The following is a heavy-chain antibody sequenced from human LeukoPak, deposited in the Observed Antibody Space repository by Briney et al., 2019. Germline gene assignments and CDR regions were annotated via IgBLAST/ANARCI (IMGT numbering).Heavy chain of an antibody. Sequence: AGGSLRLSCAASGFTLSRYDMHWVRQATGEGLEWVSGIGTAGDIYYLGSVKGRFTLSREDAKNSLYLQMNNLRAGDTAVYYCARGASTGFDPWGQGTLVTVSS. J-gene: IGHJ5*02. D-gene: IGHD1-1*01. CDR3: ARGASTGFDP. CDR2: IGTAGDI. CDR1: GFTLSRYD. V-gene: IGHV3-13*04.